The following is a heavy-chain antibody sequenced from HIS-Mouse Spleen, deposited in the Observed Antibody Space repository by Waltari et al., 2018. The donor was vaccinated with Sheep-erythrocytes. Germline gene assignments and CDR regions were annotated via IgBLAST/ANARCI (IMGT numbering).Heavy chain of an antibody. CDR3: ALSVDLAGAFDI. J-gene: IGHJ3*02. CDR2: INHSGST. Sequence: QVQLQQWGAGLLKPSETLSLTCAVYGGSFSGYYWSWIRQPPGKGLEGIGEINHSGSTNYHPSLKSRVTISVYTSKNQFSLKLSSVTAADTAVYYCALSVDLAGAFDIWGQGTMVTVSS. CDR1: GGSFSGYY. D-gene: IGHD6-19*01. V-gene: IGHV4-34*01.